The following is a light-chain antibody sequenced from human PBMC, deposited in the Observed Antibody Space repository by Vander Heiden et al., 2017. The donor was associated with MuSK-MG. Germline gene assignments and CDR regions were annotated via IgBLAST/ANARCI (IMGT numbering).Light chain of an antibody. Sequence: EIVLPQSPGTLSLSPGERATLSCRASQSVSSSYLAWYQQKPGQAPRLLIYGASSRATGIPDRFSGSGSGTDFTLTISRLEPEDFAVYYCQQYGSSPPWTFGQGTKVXIK. CDR3: QQYGSSPPWT. J-gene: IGKJ1*01. V-gene: IGKV3-20*01. CDR1: QSVSSSY. CDR2: GAS.